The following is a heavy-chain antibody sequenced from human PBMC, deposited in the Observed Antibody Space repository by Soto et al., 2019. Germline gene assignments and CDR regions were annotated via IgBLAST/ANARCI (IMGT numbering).Heavy chain of an antibody. V-gene: IGHV1-18*01. CDR1: GYTFTSYG. CDR3: ARVGLIAVAGTSLGAFDI. J-gene: IGHJ3*02. Sequence: ASVKVSCKASGYTFTSYGISWVRQAPGQGLEWMGWISAYNGNTNYAQKLQGRVTMTTDTSTSTAYMELRSLRSDDTAVYYCARVGLIAVAGTSLGAFDIWGQGTMVT. CDR2: ISAYNGNT. D-gene: IGHD6-19*01.